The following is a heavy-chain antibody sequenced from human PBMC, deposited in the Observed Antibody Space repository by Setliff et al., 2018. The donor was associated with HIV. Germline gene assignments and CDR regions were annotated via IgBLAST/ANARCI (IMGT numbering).Heavy chain of an antibody. V-gene: IGHV5-51*01. J-gene: IGHJ6*02. Sequence: PGESLKISCKGSGYSFTNYWIGWVRQMPGKGLEWMGIIYPGDSDTRYSPSFQGQVTISADKSISTAYLQWSGLKASDTAMYYCARHGYCSGTSCSEYYYYYGMDVWGQGTTVTVSS. CDR1: GYSFTNYW. CDR3: ARHGYCSGTSCSEYYYYYGMDV. CDR2: IYPGDSDT. D-gene: IGHD2-2*03.